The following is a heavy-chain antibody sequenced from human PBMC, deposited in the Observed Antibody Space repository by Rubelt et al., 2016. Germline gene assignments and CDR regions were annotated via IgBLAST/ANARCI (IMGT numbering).Heavy chain of an antibody. J-gene: IGHJ6*02. D-gene: IGHD6-13*01. V-gene: IGHV4-59*08. CDR3: ARSTSSWLGYYGMDV. Sequence: QVQLQESGPGLVKPSETLSLTCTVSGGSISSYYWSWIRQPPGKGLEWIGYTSYSGSTNYNPPSKGRVSISVETAKNQYPGKLGSVTAADTAVYYCARSTSSWLGYYGMDVWGQGTTVTVSS. CDR2: TSYSGST. CDR1: GGSISSYY.